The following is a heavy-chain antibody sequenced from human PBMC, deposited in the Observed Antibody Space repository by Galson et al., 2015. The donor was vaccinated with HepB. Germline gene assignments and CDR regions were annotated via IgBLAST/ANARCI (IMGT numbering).Heavy chain of an antibody. V-gene: IGHV3-21*01. J-gene: IGHJ6*02. CDR2: ISSSSSYM. CDR3: ARDLQQQLVRHDYYYGMDV. D-gene: IGHD6-13*01. CDR1: GFTFSTYS. Sequence: SLRLSCAASGFTFSTYSMNWVRQAPGKGLEWVSSISSSSSYMYYADSVKGRFTISRDNAKNSLYLQMNSLRAEDTAVYYCARDLQQQLVRHDYYYGMDVWGQGTTVTVSS.